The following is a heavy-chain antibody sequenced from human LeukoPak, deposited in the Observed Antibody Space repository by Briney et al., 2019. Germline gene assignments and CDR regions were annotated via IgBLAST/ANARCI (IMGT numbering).Heavy chain of an antibody. V-gene: IGHV4-39*01. D-gene: IGHD1-26*01. CDR2: IYYTGST. Sequence: SETLSLTCTVSGGSIGSSNYYWGWIRQPPGKGLEWIGNIYYTGSTYYNPSLKSRVTISVDTSKNQFSLKLSSVTAADTAVYYCARHFSSGGIYRFSSFHYWGQGTLVTVSS. CDR3: ARHFSSGGIYRFSSFHY. J-gene: IGHJ4*02. CDR1: GGSIGSSNYY.